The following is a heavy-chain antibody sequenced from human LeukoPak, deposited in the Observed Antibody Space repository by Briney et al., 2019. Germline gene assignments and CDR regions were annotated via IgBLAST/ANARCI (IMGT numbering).Heavy chain of an antibody. CDR3: ARVTAGDYYDSSGYYGPHFDY. CDR1: GGSISSSSYY. D-gene: IGHD3-22*01. Sequence: SETLSLTCTVSGGSISSSSYYWGWIRQPPGKGLEWIGSIYYSGSTYYNPSLKSRVTISVDTSKNQFSLKLSSVTAADTAVYYCARVTAGDYYDSSGYYGPHFDYWGQGTLVTVSS. CDR2: IYYSGST. J-gene: IGHJ4*02. V-gene: IGHV4-39*07.